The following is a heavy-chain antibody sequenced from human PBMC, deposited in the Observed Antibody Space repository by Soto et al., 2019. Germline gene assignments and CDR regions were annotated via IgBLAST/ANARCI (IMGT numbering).Heavy chain of an antibody. CDR1: GYTFTSYD. V-gene: IGHV1-8*01. Sequence: QVQLVQSGAEVKKPGASVKVSCKASGYTFTSYDINWVRQATGQGLEWMGWMNPNRGNTGYAQKFQDRATMTRNTSISTAYMELSSLRSEDTAVYYCARGLRGYYDFDYWGQGTLVTVSS. CDR3: ARGLRGYYDFDY. CDR2: MNPNRGNT. J-gene: IGHJ4*02. D-gene: IGHD3-3*01.